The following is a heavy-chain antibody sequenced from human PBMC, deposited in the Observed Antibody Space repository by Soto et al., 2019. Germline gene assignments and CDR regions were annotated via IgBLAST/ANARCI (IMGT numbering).Heavy chain of an antibody. D-gene: IGHD3-10*01. CDR1: GFTFSSYS. V-gene: IGHV3-21*01. Sequence: EVQLVESGGGLVKPGGSLRLSCAASGFTFSSYSMNWVRQAPGKGLEWVSSISSSSSYIYYADSVKGRFTISRDNAKNSLSLQINSLRAEDTAVYYCARDANYYGSGTELYYMDVWGKGTTVTVSS. CDR3: ARDANYYGSGTELYYMDV. CDR2: ISSSSSYI. J-gene: IGHJ6*03.